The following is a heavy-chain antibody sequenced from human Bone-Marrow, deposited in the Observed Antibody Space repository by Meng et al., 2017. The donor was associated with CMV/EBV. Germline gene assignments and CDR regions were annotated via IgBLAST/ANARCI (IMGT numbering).Heavy chain of an antibody. CDR1: GFTLSDFP. CDR2: ISWDGRVT. V-gene: IGHV3-30*04. CDR3: ARDPIKGAPDHLDY. Sequence: GESLKISCEVSGFTLSDFPMHWIRQAPGKGLEWVAVISWDGRVTKYADSVKGRFTISRDDYKNTVFLQTNRLRLDDTALYYCARDPIKGAPDHLDYWGQGTRVTVSS. J-gene: IGHJ4*02. D-gene: IGHD3-16*01.